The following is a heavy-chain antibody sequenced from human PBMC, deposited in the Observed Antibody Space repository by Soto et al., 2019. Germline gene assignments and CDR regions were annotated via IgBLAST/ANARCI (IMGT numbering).Heavy chain of an antibody. J-gene: IGHJ5*02. CDR2: IYHSGST. CDR1: GGSISSGGYS. D-gene: IGHD2-15*01. CDR3: ARAYCSGGSCYSAGGYDP. Sequence: SETLSLTCAVSGGSISSGGYSWSWIRQPPGKGLEWIGYIYHSGSTNYNPSLKSRVTISVDTSKNQFSLKLSSVTAADTAVYYCARAYCSGGSCYSAGGYDPWGQGTLVTVSS. V-gene: IGHV4-61*08.